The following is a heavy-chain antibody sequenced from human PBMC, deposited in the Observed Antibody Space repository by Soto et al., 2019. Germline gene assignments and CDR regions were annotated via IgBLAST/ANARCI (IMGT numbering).Heavy chain of an antibody. D-gene: IGHD5-18*01. CDR2: SHQSGNT. CDR1: GVSIGSHDW. J-gene: IGHJ4*02. V-gene: IGHV4-4*02. CDR3: ATRDTGRVY. Sequence: QVQLQESGPGLVKPSGTLSLTCAVSGVSIGSHDWWTWVRQPPGKGLEWIGESHQSGNTNYNSSLXSRVTISLDKSKNHFSLQLSSVTVADTDVYYCATRDTGRVYWGQGTLVTVSS.